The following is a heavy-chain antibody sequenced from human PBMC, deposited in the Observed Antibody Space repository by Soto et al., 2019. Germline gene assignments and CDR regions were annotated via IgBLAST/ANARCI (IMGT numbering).Heavy chain of an antibody. CDR1: GFTFSSYA. J-gene: IGHJ6*02. V-gene: IGHV3-23*01. CDR2: ISGSGGST. CDR3: ARPTVTTAYYNYYGMDV. D-gene: IGHD4-17*01. Sequence: EVQLLESGGGLVQPGGSLRLSCAASGFTFSSYAMSWVRQAPGKGLEWVSAISGSGGSTYYADSVKGRFTISRDNSKNSLYLQTTTLRAEDTAVYYCARPTVTTAYYNYYGMDVWGQGTTVTGPS.